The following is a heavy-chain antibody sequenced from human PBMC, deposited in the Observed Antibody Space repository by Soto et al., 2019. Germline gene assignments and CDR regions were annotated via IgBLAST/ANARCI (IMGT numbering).Heavy chain of an antibody. V-gene: IGHV4-39*01. CDR1: GGSLISIRCC. D-gene: IGHD6-13*01. CDR3: ARPVGVEQQLVHDAFDI. CDR2: ISYRGNT. Sequence: SETLSLTCTVSGGSLISIRCCWGWIRQPPGKGLEWIGSISYRGNTYFNPSLGSRVTISIDTSKNQFSLKLTSVTATDTAIYYCARPVGVEQQLVHDAFDIWGQGTMVTVSS. J-gene: IGHJ3*02.